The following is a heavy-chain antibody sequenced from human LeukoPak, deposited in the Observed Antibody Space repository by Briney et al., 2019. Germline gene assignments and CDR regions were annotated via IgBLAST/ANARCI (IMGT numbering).Heavy chain of an antibody. D-gene: IGHD6-13*01. CDR3: TRHEAGHNWSDP. CDR2: IRTKTHGGTT. Sequence: GGSLRLSCTISGFIFGDYLLNCVRQAPGEGLEWIGFIRTKTHGGTTEYAASVKGRFTISRDDSISIAYLQMNSLKSEDTAVYYCTRHEAGHNWSDPWGQGTLVTVSS. CDR1: GFIFGDYL. J-gene: IGHJ5*02. V-gene: IGHV3-49*04.